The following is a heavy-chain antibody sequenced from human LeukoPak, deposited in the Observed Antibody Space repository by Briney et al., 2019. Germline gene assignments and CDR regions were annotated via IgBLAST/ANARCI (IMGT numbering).Heavy chain of an antibody. J-gene: IGHJ4*02. D-gene: IGHD2-2*01. CDR2: IVGSGGNM. CDR3: AKGLTWDSTSCSD. CDR1: GFSFSSYA. Sequence: PGGSLRLSCAASGFSFSSYAMSWVRQAPGKGLEWVSAIVGSGGNMYYADSVKGRFTISRDNFKSTLYLQMNSLRAEDTAVYYCAKGLTWDSTSCSDWGQGTLVTASS. V-gene: IGHV3-23*01.